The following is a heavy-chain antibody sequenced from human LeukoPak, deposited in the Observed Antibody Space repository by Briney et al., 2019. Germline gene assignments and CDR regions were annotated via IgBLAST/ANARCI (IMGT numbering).Heavy chain of an antibody. CDR3: ARAGVAAAGTLDY. CDR1: GFMFTKYD. Sequence: EASVKVSCKASGFMFTKYDTNWVRQASGQGLEWMGWMNPNTGSTGYAQTFQGRVTMTRDTATSTAYMELRGLRSEDTAVYYCARAGVAAAGTLDYWGQGTLVTVSS. D-gene: IGHD6-13*01. CDR2: MNPNTGST. J-gene: IGHJ4*02. V-gene: IGHV1-8*01.